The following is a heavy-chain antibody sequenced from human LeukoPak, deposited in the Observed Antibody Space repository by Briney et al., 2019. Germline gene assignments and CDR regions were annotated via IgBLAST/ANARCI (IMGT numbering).Heavy chain of an antibody. D-gene: IGHD1-7*01. J-gene: IGHJ4*02. CDR2: IYSGGST. Sequence: PGGSLRLSCAASGFTVSSNYMSWVRQAPGKGLEWVSVIYSGGSTYYAGSVKGRFTISRDNSKNTLYLQMNSLRAEDTAVYYCARDPITGTTGPLGYWGQGTLVTVSS. CDR1: GFTVSSNY. V-gene: IGHV3-66*01. CDR3: ARDPITGTTGPLGY.